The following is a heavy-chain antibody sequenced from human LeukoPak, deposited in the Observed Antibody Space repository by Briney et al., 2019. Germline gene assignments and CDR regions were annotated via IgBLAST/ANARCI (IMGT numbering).Heavy chain of an antibody. V-gene: IGHV1-18*01. Sequence: GASVKVSCKTSGYTFSSYGISWVRQAPGQGLEWMGWISAYNGNTKYAQKLQGRVTMTTDTSTSTAYMELRSLRSDDTAVYYCAKERFYGPGSEQLDYSYYMDVWGKGTTVTISS. J-gene: IGHJ6*03. D-gene: IGHD3-10*01. CDR1: GYTFSSYG. CDR3: AKERFYGPGSEQLDYSYYMDV. CDR2: ISAYNGNT.